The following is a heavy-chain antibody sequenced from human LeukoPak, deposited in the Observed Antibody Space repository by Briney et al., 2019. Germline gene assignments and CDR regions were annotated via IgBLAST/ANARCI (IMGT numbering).Heavy chain of an antibody. D-gene: IGHD2-2*01. V-gene: IGHV4-38-2*01. CDR1: GYSIRSCYY. J-gene: IGHJ4*02. CDR3: ARNGTNNYFDY. CDR2: IYHSGST. Sequence: PSETLSLTCAVSGYSIRSCYYLGWIRQPPGKGLEWIGSIYHSGSTHYNPSLKSRVTISVDTSKNQFSLKLNSVTAADTAVYYCARNGTNNYFDYWGQGTLVTVSS.